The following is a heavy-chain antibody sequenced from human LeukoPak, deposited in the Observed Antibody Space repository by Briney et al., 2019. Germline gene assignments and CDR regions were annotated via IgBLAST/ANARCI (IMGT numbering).Heavy chain of an antibody. V-gene: IGHV1-8*01. J-gene: IGHJ3*02. D-gene: IGHD4-17*01. Sequence: ASVNVSCKASGYTFTSYDINWVRQATGQGLEWMGWMNPNSGNTGYAQKFQGRVTMTRNTSISTAYMELSSLRSEDTAVYYCARDRATVTTGGDAFDIWGQGTMVTVSS. CDR1: GYTFTSYD. CDR3: ARDRATVTTGGDAFDI. CDR2: MNPNSGNT.